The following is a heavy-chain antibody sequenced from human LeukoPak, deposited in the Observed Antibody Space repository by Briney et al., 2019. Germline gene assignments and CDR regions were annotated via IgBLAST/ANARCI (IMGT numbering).Heavy chain of an antibody. CDR2: ISNTGRTT. CDR1: GLTFTTYE. V-gene: IGHV3-48*03. Sequence: GGSLRLSCATSGLTFTTYEINWVRQAPGKGLEWISYISNTGRTTYYADSVQGRFTMFRDNVRHPVYLQMNSLRADDTALYYCAATPRDGFNDGRFDFWGQGTLVTVSS. CDR3: AATPRDGFNDGRFDF. D-gene: IGHD5-24*01. J-gene: IGHJ4*02.